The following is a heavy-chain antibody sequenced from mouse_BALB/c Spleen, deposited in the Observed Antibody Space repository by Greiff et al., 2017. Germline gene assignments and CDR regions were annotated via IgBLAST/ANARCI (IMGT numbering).Heavy chain of an antibody. V-gene: IGHV2-9*02. CDR2: IWAGGST. D-gene: IGHD1-1*01. Sequence: VKLVESGPGLVAPSQSLSITCTVSGFSLTSYGVHWVRQPPGKGLEWLGVIWAGGSTNYNSALMSRLSISKDNSKSQVFLKMNSLQTDDTAMYYCARDGEPLRPFDYWGQGTTLTVSS. CDR1: GFSLTSYG. CDR3: ARDGEPLRPFDY. J-gene: IGHJ2*01.